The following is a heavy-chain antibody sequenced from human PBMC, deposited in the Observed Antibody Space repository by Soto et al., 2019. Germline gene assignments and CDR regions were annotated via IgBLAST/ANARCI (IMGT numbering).Heavy chain of an antibody. Sequence: QVQLVQSGAEVKKPGSSVKVSCKASGGTFSSYAISWVRQAPGQGLEWMGGIIPIFGTANYAQKFQGRVTIPADESTSTAYMELSSLRSEDTAVYYCARANGYYDRSGYTPYYYGMDVWGQGTTVTVSS. D-gene: IGHD3-22*01. CDR1: GGTFSSYA. J-gene: IGHJ6*02. CDR2: IIPIFGTA. V-gene: IGHV1-69*12. CDR3: ARANGYYDRSGYTPYYYGMDV.